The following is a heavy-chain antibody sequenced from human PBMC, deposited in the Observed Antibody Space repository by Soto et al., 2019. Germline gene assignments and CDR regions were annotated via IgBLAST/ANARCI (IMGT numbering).Heavy chain of an antibody. Sequence: QVQLVQSGAEVKKPGSSVKVSCKASGGTFSRYTFTWVRQAPGQGLEWMGRIIPIVDIPNYAQKFQGRVTITGENSTGTADMGQRGLTSAAPAVYYCARHFTGVLVLGTSPPGGDNFGWDVWGQGTTVSVS. J-gene: IGHJ6*02. CDR2: IIPIVDIP. CDR1: GGTFSRYT. D-gene: IGHD2-8*02. V-gene: IGHV1-69*02. CDR3: ARHFTGVLVLGTSPPGGDNFGWDV.